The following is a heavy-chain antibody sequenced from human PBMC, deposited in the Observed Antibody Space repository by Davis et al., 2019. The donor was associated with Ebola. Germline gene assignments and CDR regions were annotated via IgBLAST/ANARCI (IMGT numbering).Heavy chain of an antibody. CDR2: IRSKANSYAT. D-gene: IGHD6-19*01. V-gene: IGHV3-73*01. CDR3: TSSAVAGTYDY. CDR1: GFTFRGSA. Sequence: GESLKISCAASGFTFRGSAMHRVRQASGKGLEWVGRIRSKANSYATAYAASVKGRFTISRDDSKNTAYLQMNSLKTEDTAVYYCTSSAVAGTYDYWGQGTLVTVSS. J-gene: IGHJ4*02.